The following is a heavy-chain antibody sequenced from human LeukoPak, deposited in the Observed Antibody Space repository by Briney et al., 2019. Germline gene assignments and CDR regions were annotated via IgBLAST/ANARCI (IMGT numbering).Heavy chain of an antibody. D-gene: IGHD1-26*01. CDR3: ARVRVGATFDP. J-gene: IGHJ5*02. CDR1: GFTFTNYF. V-gene: IGHV1-46*01. CDR2: INPSGGGT. Sequence: GASVKVSCKASGFTFTNYFMHWVRQAPGQGLEWMGIINPSGGGTNYAQKFQGRVTMTGDTSTSTVYMELSSLRSEDTAVYYCARVRVGATFDPWGQGTLVTVSS.